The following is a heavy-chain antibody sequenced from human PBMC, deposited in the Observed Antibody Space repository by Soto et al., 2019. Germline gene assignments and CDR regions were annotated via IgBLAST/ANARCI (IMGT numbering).Heavy chain of an antibody. CDR1: GFTFSSYA. Sequence: QVQLVECGGGVVQPGGSLRLSCAASGFTFSSYAMHWVRQAPGKGLEWVAVISYDGSNKYYADSVKGRFTMSRDNSKNTLYLQRNSLRAEHTAVYYCARGMGGEDCYNPYWYFELWGRGTLVTGSS. J-gene: IGHJ2*01. V-gene: IGHV3-30-3*01. CDR3: ARGMGGEDCYNPYWYFEL. CDR2: ISYDGSNK. D-gene: IGHD2-21*01.